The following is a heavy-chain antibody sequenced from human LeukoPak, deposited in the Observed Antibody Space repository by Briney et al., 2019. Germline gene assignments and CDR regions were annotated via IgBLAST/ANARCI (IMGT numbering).Heavy chain of an antibody. CDR1: GISLSNYG. V-gene: IGHV3-23*01. J-gene: IGHJ4*02. CDR2: ISGSGGST. CDR3: AKDRLVVTRFDC. Sequence: GGSLRLSCVVSGISLSNYGMTWVRQATGKGLEWVSAISGSGGSTYYADSVKGRFTISRDNSKNTLYLQMNSLRAEDTAVYYCAKDRLVVTRFDCWGQGTLVTVSS. D-gene: IGHD4-23*01.